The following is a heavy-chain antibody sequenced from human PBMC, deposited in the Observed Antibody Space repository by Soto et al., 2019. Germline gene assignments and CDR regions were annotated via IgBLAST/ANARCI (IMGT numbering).Heavy chain of an antibody. D-gene: IGHD2-2*01. J-gene: IGHJ4*02. Sequence: GGSLRLSCTSSGFTFRSYAMIWVRQAPGKGLEWVSAISGSGGSTYSADSVKGRFTISRDNSKNTLYLQMNSLRAEDTAVYYCAKARGSSTPAPGSYWGQGTLVTVSS. CDR1: GFTFRSYA. CDR3: AKARGSSTPAPGSY. V-gene: IGHV3-23*01. CDR2: ISGSGGST.